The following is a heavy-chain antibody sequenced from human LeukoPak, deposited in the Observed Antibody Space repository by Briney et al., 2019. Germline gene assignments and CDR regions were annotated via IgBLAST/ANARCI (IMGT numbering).Heavy chain of an antibody. CDR2: INTNTGNP. J-gene: IGHJ4*02. Sequence: ASVKVSYKASRYTFTSYAMNWVRQAPGQGLEWMGWINTNTGNPTYAQGFTGRFVFSLDTSVSTAYLQISSLKAEDTAVYYCARYTTVVNARCFDYWGQGTLVTVSS. CDR1: RYTFTSYA. V-gene: IGHV7-4-1*02. CDR3: ARYTTVVNARCFDY. D-gene: IGHD4-23*01.